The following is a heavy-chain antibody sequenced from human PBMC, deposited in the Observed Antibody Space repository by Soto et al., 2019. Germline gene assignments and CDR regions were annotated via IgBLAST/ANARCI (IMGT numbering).Heavy chain of an antibody. CDR2: IIPIFGTA. J-gene: IGHJ6*02. Sequence: SVKVSCKASGGTFSSYAISWVRQAPGQGLEWMGGIIPIFGTANYAQKFQGRVTITADESTSTAYMELSSLRSEDTAVYYCARDRRDGNIYYYYGMDVWGQGTTVTVSS. CDR1: GGTFSSYA. CDR3: ARDRRDGNIYYYYGMDV. V-gene: IGHV1-69*13.